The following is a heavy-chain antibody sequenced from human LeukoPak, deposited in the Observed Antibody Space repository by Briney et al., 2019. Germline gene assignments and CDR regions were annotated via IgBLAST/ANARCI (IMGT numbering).Heavy chain of an antibody. V-gene: IGHV1-2*06. Sequence: GASVKVSCKASGYSFTGYYMHWVRQAPGQGLEWMGRINPNSGGTNYAQKFQGRVTMTRDTSISTAYTELSSLRSDDTAVYYCARDLSMTMVVTRDALDIWGQGTMVTVSS. D-gene: IGHD4-23*01. CDR1: GYSFTGYY. CDR3: ARDLSMTMVVTRDALDI. CDR2: INPNSGGT. J-gene: IGHJ3*02.